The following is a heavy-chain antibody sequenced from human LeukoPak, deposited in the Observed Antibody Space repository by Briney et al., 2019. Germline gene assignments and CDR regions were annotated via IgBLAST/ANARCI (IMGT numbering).Heavy chain of an antibody. V-gene: IGHV3-30*18. CDR2: ISYDGSNK. CDR3: AKDTDIDY. CDR1: GFTISTYW. D-gene: IGHD2-15*01. Sequence: GSLRLSCTASGFTISTYWMSWVRQAPGKGLEWVAVISYDGSNKYYADSVKGRFTISRDNSKNTLYLQMNSLRAEDTAVYYCAKDTDIDYWGQGTLVTVSS. J-gene: IGHJ4*02.